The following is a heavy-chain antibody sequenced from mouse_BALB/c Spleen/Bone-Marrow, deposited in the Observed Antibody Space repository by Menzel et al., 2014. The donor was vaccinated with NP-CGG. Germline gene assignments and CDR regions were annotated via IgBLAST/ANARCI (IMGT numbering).Heavy chain of an antibody. J-gene: IGHJ4*01. CDR1: GFNIKDTY. V-gene: IGHV14-3*02. CDR3: ARWLLPYGLDY. D-gene: IGHD1-2*01. CDR2: IDPANGNT. Sequence: EVMLVESGAELVKPGASVKLSCTASGFNIKDTYMHWVKQRPEQGLEWIGRIDPANGNTKYDPKFQGKATITADASSNTAYLQLSSLTSEDTAVYYCARWLLPYGLDYWGQGTSVTGSS.